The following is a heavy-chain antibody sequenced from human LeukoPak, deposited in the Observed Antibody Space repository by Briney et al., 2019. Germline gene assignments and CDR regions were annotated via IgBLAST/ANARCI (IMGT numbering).Heavy chain of an antibody. CDR1: GGTFSSYA. CDR3: ARDYDSSGNYYLYYFDY. D-gene: IGHD3-22*01. Sequence: SVKVSCNASGGTFSSYAISWVRQAPGQGLEWMGRIIPIFGTANYAQKFQGRVTITTDESTSTAYMELSSLRSEDTAVYYCARDYDSSGNYYLYYFDYWGQGTLVTVSS. V-gene: IGHV1-69*05. J-gene: IGHJ4*02. CDR2: IIPIFGTA.